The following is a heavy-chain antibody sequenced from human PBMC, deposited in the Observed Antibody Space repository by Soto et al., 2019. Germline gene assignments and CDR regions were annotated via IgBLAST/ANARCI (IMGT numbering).Heavy chain of an antibody. D-gene: IGHD6-13*01. CDR2: IDWDDDK. CDR3: ARMGFSSSWYYFDY. J-gene: IGHJ4*02. V-gene: IGHV2-70*11. Sequence: SGPTLVNPTQTLTLTCTFSGFSLGTSGMCVSWIRQPPGKALEWLARIDWDDDKYYSTSLKTRLTISKDTSKNQVVLTMTNMDPVDTATYYCARMGFSSSWYYFDYWGQGTLVTVSS. CDR1: GFSLGTSGMC.